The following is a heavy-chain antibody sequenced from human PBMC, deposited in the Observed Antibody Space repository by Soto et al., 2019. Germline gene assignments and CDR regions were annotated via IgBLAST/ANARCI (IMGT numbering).Heavy chain of an antibody. CDR3: ARAGVYWNPRGFDY. Sequence: QVQLVESGGGLVKPGGSLRLSCAASGFTFSDYYMSWIRQAPGKGLEWVSYMTNSGGTIYYGDSVKGRFTISRDNDKNSLYLQMNSLRAEDTAVYYCARAGVYWNPRGFDYWGQGTLVTVSS. J-gene: IGHJ4*02. D-gene: IGHD1-1*01. V-gene: IGHV3-11*01. CDR2: MTNSGGTI. CDR1: GFTFSDYY.